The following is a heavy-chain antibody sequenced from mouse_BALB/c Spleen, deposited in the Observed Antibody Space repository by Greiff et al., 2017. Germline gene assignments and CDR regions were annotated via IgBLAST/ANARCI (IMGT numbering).Heavy chain of an antibody. V-gene: IGHV2-9*02. CDR1: GFSLTSYG. CDR2: IWAGGST. Sequence: QVQLKQSGPGLVAPSQSLSITCTVSGFSLTSYGVHWVRQPPGKGLEWLGVIWAGGSTNYNAALMSRLSISKDNSTSQVFLKMNSLQTDDTAMYYCARDYDYDAPSYAMDYWGQGTSVTVSS. D-gene: IGHD2-4*01. CDR3: ARDYDYDAPSYAMDY. J-gene: IGHJ4*01.